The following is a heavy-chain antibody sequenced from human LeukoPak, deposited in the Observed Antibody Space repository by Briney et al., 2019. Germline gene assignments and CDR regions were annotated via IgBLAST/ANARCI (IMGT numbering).Heavy chain of an antibody. CDR2: FDPEDGET. CDR3: ATDPSAGWNLGY. V-gene: IGHV1-24*01. Sequence: ASVKVSCKVSGYTLTELSMHWVRQAPGKGLEWMGGFDPEDGETIYAQKFQGRVTMTEDTSTDTAHMELSSLRSEDTAVYYCATDPSAGWNLGYWGQGTLVTVSS. D-gene: IGHD1-1*01. J-gene: IGHJ4*02. CDR1: GYTLTELS.